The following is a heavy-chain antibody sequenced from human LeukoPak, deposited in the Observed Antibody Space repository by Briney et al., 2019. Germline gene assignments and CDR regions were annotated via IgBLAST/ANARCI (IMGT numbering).Heavy chain of an antibody. Sequence: SETLSLTCTVSGGSISSSRYYWGWIRQPPGKGLEWIGSIYYSGSTYYNPSLKSRVTISVDTSKNQFSLKLSSVTAADTAVYYCARLVSIVGATGQLNFDYWGQGTLVTVSS. V-gene: IGHV4-39*01. J-gene: IGHJ4*02. CDR1: GGSISSSRYY. CDR3: ARLVSIVGATGQLNFDY. CDR2: IYYSGST. D-gene: IGHD1-26*01.